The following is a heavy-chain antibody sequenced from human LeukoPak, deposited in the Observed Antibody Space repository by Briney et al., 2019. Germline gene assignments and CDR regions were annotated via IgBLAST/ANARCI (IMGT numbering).Heavy chain of an antibody. CDR3: ASVWGIAAALDY. J-gene: IGHJ4*02. V-gene: IGHV3-11*03. CDR1: GFTFSDYY. D-gene: IGHD6-13*01. CDR2: ISSSSSYT. Sequence: PGGSLRLSCAASGFTFSDYYMSWIRQAPGKGLEWVSYISSSSSYTNYADSVKGRFTISRDNAKNSLYLQMNSLRAEDTAVYYCASVWGIAAALDYWGQGTLVTVSS.